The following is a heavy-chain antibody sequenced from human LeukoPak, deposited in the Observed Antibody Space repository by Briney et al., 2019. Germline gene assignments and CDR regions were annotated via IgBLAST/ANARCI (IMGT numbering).Heavy chain of an antibody. J-gene: IGHJ4*02. CDR3: ARAGLDRIRGTNQGAGAFDN. CDR1: GYTFTGYV. V-gene: IGHV1-2*02. CDR2: ISAYTGNT. D-gene: IGHD2-8*01. Sequence: ASVKVSCKASGYTFTGYVLRWVRQAPGQGLEYMGWISAYTGNTDYALKFQGGVTMTRDTTINTAYMELSSLRSDDTAIYYCARAGLDRIRGTNQGAGAFDNWGQGTLVTVSS.